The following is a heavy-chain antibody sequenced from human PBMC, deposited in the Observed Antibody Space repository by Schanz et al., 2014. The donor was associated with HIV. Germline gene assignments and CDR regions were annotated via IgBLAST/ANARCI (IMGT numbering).Heavy chain of an antibody. CDR1: GFTFNNFA. V-gene: IGHV3-23*01. CDR3: ARERMTANWKAGMDV. D-gene: IGHD2-21*02. CDR2: IVSSGADT. J-gene: IGHJ6*02. Sequence: EVQLLESGGGLVQPGGSLRVSCAASGFTFNNFAMSWVRQAPGKGLEWVSAIVSSGADTFYADSVKGRFTISRDNSKNTLYLQVNSLRAEDTAVYYCARERMTANWKAGMDVWGQGTTVTVSS.